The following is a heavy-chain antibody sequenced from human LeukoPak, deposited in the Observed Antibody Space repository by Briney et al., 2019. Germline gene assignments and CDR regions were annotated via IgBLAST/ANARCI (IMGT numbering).Heavy chain of an antibody. Sequence: KPSETLSLTCTVSGGSISSYYWSWIRQPPGKGLEWIGEINHSGSTNYNPSLKSRVTISVDTSKNQFSLKLSSVTAADTAVYYCARRAAIPPYYFDYWGQGTLVTVSS. V-gene: IGHV4-34*01. J-gene: IGHJ4*02. CDR3: ARRAAIPPYYFDY. CDR2: INHSGST. CDR1: GGSISSYY.